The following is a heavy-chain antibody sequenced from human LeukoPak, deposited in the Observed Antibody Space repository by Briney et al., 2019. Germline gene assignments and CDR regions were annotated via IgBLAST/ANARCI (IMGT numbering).Heavy chain of an antibody. Sequence: SETLSLTCTVSGGSISSYYWSWIRQPAGKGLEWIGRIYTSGSTNYNPSLKSRVTMSVDTSKNQFSLKLSSVTAADTAVYYCTREYSSGRPYYFDYWGQGTLVTVPS. CDR3: TREYSSGRPYYFDY. D-gene: IGHD6-19*01. CDR2: IYTSGST. V-gene: IGHV4-4*07. J-gene: IGHJ4*02. CDR1: GGSISSYY.